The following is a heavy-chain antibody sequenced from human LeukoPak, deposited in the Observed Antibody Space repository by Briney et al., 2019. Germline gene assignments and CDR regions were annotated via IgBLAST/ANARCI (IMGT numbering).Heavy chain of an antibody. CDR3: AREWIAVAGTRSYPFFDY. Sequence: SETLSLTCTVSGGSISSSSYYWGWIRQPPGKGLEWIGSIYYSGSTYYNPSLKSRVTISVDTSKNQFSLKLSSVTAADTAVYYCAREWIAVAGTRSYPFFDYWGQGTLVTVSS. D-gene: IGHD6-19*01. J-gene: IGHJ4*02. CDR1: GGSISSSSYY. V-gene: IGHV4-39*07. CDR2: IYYSGST.